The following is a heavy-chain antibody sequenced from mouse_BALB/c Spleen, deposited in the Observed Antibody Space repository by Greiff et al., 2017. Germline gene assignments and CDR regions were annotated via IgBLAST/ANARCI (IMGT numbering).Heavy chain of an antibody. CDR2: IWGDGST. D-gene: IGHD3-1*01. J-gene: IGHJ3*01. CDR3: ARDQGQLGLHSFAY. CDR1: GFSLTGYG. Sequence: VKLMESGPGLVAPSQSLSITCTVSGFSLTGYGVNWVRQPPGKGLEWLGMIWGDGSTDYNSALKSRLSISKDNSKSQVFLKMNSLQTDDTARYYCARDQGQLGLHSFAYWGQGTLVTVSA. V-gene: IGHV2-6-7*01.